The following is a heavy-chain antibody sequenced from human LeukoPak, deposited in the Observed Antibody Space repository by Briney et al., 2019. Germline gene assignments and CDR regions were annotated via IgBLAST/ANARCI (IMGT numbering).Heavy chain of an antibody. D-gene: IGHD2-21*02. CDR3: ARELDDSIGDYGMDV. CDR2: ISYDGSNK. CDR1: GFTFSSYA. V-gene: IGHV3-30-3*01. Sequence: GGSLRLSCAASGFTFSSYAMHWVRQAPGKGLEWVAVISYDGSNKYYADSVKGRFTISRDNSKNTLYLQMNSLRAEDTAVYYCARELDDSIGDYGMDVWGQGTTVTVSS. J-gene: IGHJ6*02.